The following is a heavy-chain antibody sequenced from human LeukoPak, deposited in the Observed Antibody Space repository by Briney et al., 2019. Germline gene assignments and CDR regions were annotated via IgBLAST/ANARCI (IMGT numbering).Heavy chain of an antibody. CDR2: IYHSGST. J-gene: IGHJ5*02. CDR1: GGSISSGGYS. D-gene: IGHD5-18*01. V-gene: IGHV4-30-2*01. CDR3: ARALYRGYSYGYVGGDWFDP. Sequence: ASETLSLTCAVSGGSISSGGYSWSWIRQPPGKGLEWIGYIYHSGSTYYNPSLKSRVTISVDRSKNQFSLKLSSVTAADTAVYYCARALYRGYSYGYVGGDWFDPGAREPWSPSPQ.